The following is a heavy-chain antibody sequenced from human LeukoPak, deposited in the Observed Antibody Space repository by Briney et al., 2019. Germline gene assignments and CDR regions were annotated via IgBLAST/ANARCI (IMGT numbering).Heavy chain of an antibody. D-gene: IGHD5-24*01. J-gene: IGHJ4*02. CDR2: IRYDGSNK. Sequence: GGSLRLSCAASGFTFSSYGMHWVRQAPGKGLEWVAFIRYDGSNKYYADSVKGRFTISRDNSKNTLYLQMNSLRAEDTAVYYCARVSGRWLQFHYFDYWGQGTLVTVSS. V-gene: IGHV3-30*02. CDR3: ARVSGRWLQFHYFDY. CDR1: GFTFSSYG.